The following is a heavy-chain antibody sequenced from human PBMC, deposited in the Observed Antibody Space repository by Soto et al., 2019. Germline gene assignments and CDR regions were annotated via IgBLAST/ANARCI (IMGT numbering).Heavy chain of an antibody. CDR1: GFSLTTYGEG. CDR3: AHRLNLNSNWNYGRLDF. Sequence: QITLKESGPTVVRPTQTLTLTCTFSGFSLTTYGEGVGWVRQPPGKALEWLALVYWDDDNRYSPSLKTRLTVAKDTSKNHVVLIMTNMDPLDTATYFCAHRLNLNSNWNYGRLDFWGQGTLVTVPS. V-gene: IGHV2-5*02. CDR2: VYWDDDN. J-gene: IGHJ4*02. D-gene: IGHD1-7*01.